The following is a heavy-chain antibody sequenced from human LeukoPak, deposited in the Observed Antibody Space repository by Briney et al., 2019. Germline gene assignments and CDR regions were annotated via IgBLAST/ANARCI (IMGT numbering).Heavy chain of an antibody. CDR2: IYFSGYT. D-gene: IGHD7-27*01. CDR3: ARGQTGNHRYFDY. CDR1: GGSISSHY. Sequence: SETLSLTCTVSGGSISSHYWSWIRQPPGKGLEWIGYIYFSGYTNYNPSLKSRVTISVDTSKNQFSLKVSSVTAADTAVYYCARGQTGNHRYFDYWGQGTLVTVSS. V-gene: IGHV4-59*11. J-gene: IGHJ4*02.